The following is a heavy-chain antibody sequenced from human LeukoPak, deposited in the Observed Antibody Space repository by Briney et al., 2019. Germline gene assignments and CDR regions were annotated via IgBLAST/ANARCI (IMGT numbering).Heavy chain of an antibody. CDR2: IEHRGNT. V-gene: IGHV4-34*01. Sequence: SETLSLSCVVNGESFSNHYWTWIRQSPGKGLEWIGEIEHRGNTNYNPSLKSRVTISVDTSKNESSLKLKSVTAADTAVFYCARGRGVAARRGFDFWGQGTLVTVSS. CDR1: GESFSNHY. D-gene: IGHD6-6*01. CDR3: ARGRGVAARRGFDF. J-gene: IGHJ4*02.